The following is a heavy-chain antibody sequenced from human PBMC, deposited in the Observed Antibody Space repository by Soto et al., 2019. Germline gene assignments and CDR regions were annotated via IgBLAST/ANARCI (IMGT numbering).Heavy chain of an antibody. CDR2: IYHGGST. D-gene: IGHD6-13*01. Sequence: QVQLQESGPGLVKPSGTLSLTCAVSGGSISSSNWWSWVRQPPGKGLEWMGEIYHGGSTNYNPSLKSRVTLSVDKSKNQFSLKLSSVTAADTAVYYCARASSLVPFDPWGQGTLVTVSS. CDR3: ARASSLVPFDP. CDR1: GGSISSSNW. V-gene: IGHV4-4*02. J-gene: IGHJ5*02.